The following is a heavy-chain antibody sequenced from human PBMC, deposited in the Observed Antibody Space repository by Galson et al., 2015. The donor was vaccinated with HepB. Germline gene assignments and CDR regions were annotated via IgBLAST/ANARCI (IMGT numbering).Heavy chain of an antibody. CDR3: TKDLLSGTFIPYFFAS. V-gene: IGHV3-23*01. CDR2: ISGSGGTT. J-gene: IGHJ4*02. Sequence: SLRLSCAASGFSFSRNVMNWVRQAPGKGLEWVSSISGSGGTTHYADSVRGRFTVSRDNSKEIVYLQMTNVRADDTATYFCTKDLLSGTFIPYFFASWGQGTLVTVS. D-gene: IGHD1-14*01. CDR1: GFSFSRNV.